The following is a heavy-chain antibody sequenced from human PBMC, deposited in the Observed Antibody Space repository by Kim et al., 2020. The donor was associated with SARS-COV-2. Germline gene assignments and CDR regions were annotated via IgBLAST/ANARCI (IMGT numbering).Heavy chain of an antibody. CDR3: ARSYYDCWSGYFADYYFDY. J-gene: IGHJ4*02. V-gene: IGHV4-59*01. Sequence: SRVTISVDTSKNQFSLKLSAVTAADTAVYYCARSYYDCWSGYFADYYFDYWGQGTLVTVSS. D-gene: IGHD3-3*01.